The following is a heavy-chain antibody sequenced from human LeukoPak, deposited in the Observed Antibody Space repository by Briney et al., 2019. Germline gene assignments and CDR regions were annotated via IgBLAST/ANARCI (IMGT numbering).Heavy chain of an antibody. CDR3: ARSDYFDY. V-gene: IGHV3-74*01. CDR1: GFTLSSYW. CDR2: IMSDGSYT. J-gene: IGHJ4*02. Sequence: PGGSLRLSCAASGFTLSSYWMHWVRQAPGKGLVWVSRIMSDGSYTNYADSVKGRFTISRDNAKNTLYLQMNSLRAEDTAVYYCARSDYFDYWGQGTLVTVSS.